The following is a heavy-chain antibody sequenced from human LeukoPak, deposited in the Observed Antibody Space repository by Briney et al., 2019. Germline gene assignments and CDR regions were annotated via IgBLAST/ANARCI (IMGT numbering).Heavy chain of an antibody. Sequence: GGSLRLSRAASGFTVSSTYMSWVRPAPGRGVEWVSGIYIVGRAYYADPVKGRLTISRRNSMNTLYLHMNGLRADDRTVHYFAREGYSHRRGMGVWGQGNTVTVSS. V-gene: IGHV3-53*01. CDR1: GFTVSSTY. CDR2: IYIVGRA. D-gene: IGHD5-18*01. CDR3: AREGYSHRRGMGV. J-gene: IGHJ6*02.